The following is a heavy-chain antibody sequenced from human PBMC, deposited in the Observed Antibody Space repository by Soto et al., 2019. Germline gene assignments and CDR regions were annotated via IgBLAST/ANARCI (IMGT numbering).Heavy chain of an antibody. D-gene: IGHD7-27*01. V-gene: IGHV3-21*01. CDR1: GFTVSSNY. CDR3: ARVGNGSDY. CDR2: ISSSSYI. Sequence: GGSLRLSCAASGFTVSSNYMSWVRQAPGKGLEWVSSISSSSYIYYADSVKGRFTISRDNAKNSLYLQMNSLRAEDTAVYYCARVGNGSDYWGQGTLVTVSS. J-gene: IGHJ4*02.